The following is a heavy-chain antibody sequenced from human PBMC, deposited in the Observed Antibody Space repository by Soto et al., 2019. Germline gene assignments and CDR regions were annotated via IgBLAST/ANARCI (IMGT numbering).Heavy chain of an antibody. Sequence: SETLSLTCAVYGGSFSGYHWNWIRQPPGKGLELIGDIHHSGSTSYNPSLKSRVTFSVVTSKNQFSLNLRSVTAADTAVYFCASRPYGSGSFYYYYAMDVWGQGTTVTVSS. D-gene: IGHD3-10*01. J-gene: IGHJ6*02. CDR2: IHHSGST. CDR3: ASRPYGSGSFYYYYAMDV. V-gene: IGHV4-34*01. CDR1: GGSFSGYH.